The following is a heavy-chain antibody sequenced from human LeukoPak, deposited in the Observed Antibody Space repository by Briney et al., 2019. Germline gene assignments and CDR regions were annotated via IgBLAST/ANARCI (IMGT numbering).Heavy chain of an antibody. CDR3: ARDGWYYFTDGFDP. V-gene: IGHV1-2*02. J-gene: IGHJ5*02. CDR1: GYTFTGYF. Sequence: ASVKVSCKASGYTFTGYFVHWVRQAPGQGLQWMGWINPNTGGTNYAQKFQGRVTMTRDTSISTAYMELSRLRSDDTAVYYCARDGWYYFTDGFDPWGQGTLVTVSS. CDR2: INPNTGGT. D-gene: IGHD6-19*01.